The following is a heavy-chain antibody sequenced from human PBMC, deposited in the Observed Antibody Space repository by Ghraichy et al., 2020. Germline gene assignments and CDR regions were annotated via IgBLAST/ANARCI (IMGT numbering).Heavy chain of an antibody. CDR2: IFYSGGT. CDR1: GGSVSGYQ. CDR3: ATQRVGVVY. Sequence: SETLSLTCAVSGGSVSGYQWNWIRQPPGKGLEWIGYIFYSGGTNYNPSLKSRVTMSVDTSKNQFSLKLSSVTAADTAIYYCATQRVGVVYWGQGTLVTVSS. V-gene: IGHV4-59*02. J-gene: IGHJ4*02. D-gene: IGHD3-16*01.